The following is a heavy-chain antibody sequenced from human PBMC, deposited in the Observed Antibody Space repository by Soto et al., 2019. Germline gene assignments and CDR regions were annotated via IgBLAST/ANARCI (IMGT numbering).Heavy chain of an antibody. CDR3: ARTTFVRAFDI. Sequence: QVQLQESGPGLVKPSETLSLICTVSGGSIRSYSWSWIRQPPGKGLEWIGHIFDSGTTNDNPSLTSRVTISVDTSKIQFSLKLTSVTAADTAMYYCARTTFVRAFDIWGQGTMVIVSS. J-gene: IGHJ3*02. CDR2: IFDSGTT. D-gene: IGHD1-26*01. CDR1: GGSIRSYS. V-gene: IGHV4-59*12.